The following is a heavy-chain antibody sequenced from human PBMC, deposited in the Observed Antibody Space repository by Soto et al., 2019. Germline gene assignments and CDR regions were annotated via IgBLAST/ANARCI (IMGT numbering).Heavy chain of an antibody. D-gene: IGHD2-21*02. CDR2: IHYTGST. V-gene: IGHV4-61*01. J-gene: IGHJ4*02. CDR1: GDSVSSGRYY. Sequence: QVQLQESGPRLVKPSETLSLTCTVSGDSVSSGRYYWSWVRQPPGKPLEWIGYIHYTGSTIYNPSLQSRVTISMGTSQNQFSLNLNSVTTADTAMYYCARSASGGRDCYVFDHWGQGTLVTVSS. CDR3: ARSASGGRDCYVFDH.